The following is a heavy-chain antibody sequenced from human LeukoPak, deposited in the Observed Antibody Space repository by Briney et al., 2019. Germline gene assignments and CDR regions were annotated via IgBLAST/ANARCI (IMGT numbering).Heavy chain of an antibody. D-gene: IGHD6-13*01. CDR2: IYYSGST. CDR3: ARDVWYSSSWYSANWFDP. V-gene: IGHV4-59*12. J-gene: IGHJ5*02. CDR1: GGSISSYY. Sequence: SETLSLTCTVSGGSISSYYWSWIRQPPGKGLEWIGYIYYSGSTNYNPSLKSRVTISVDTSKNQFSLKLSSVTAADTAVYYCARDVWYSSSWYSANWFDPWGQGTLVTVSS.